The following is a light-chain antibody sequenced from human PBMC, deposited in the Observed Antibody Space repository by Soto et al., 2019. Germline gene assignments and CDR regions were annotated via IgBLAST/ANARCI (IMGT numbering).Light chain of an antibody. J-gene: IGLJ1*01. CDR3: SSYTSSSPCV. CDR2: EVS. CDR1: SSDVGGYRY. V-gene: IGLV2-14*01. Sequence: QSVLTQPASVSVSAGRSITISCTGTSSDVGGYRYVSWYQQHPGKAPKLIIYEVSNRPSGVSNRFSGSKSGNTASLTISGLQAEDEADYYCSSYTSSSPCVFGTGTKVTVL.